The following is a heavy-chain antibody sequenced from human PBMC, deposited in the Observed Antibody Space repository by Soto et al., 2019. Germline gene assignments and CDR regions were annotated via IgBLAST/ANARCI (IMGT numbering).Heavy chain of an antibody. J-gene: IGHJ4*02. V-gene: IGHV3-23*01. CDR2: ISGSGDST. CDR1: GFTFRGYA. CDR3: AKAYGASHSPFDC. Sequence: EEQLLESGGGLAQPGGSLRLSCAASGFTFRGYAMSWVRQAPGKGPEWVSGISGSGDSTYHAKSVKGRFIISRDNSKNRLYLEIDSLRAEGTAVYYCAKAYGASHSPFDCWGQGTMVAVSS. D-gene: IGHD2-21*01.